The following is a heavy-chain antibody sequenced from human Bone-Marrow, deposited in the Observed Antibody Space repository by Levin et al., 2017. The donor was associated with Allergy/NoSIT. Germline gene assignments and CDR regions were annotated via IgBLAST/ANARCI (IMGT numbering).Heavy chain of an antibody. D-gene: IGHD3-3*02. CDR1: GFTFSAYW. CDR2: VKQDGSDK. CDR3: ARHSIEYSLLPLYGMDV. Sequence: GESLKISCVASGFTFSAYWMHWVRQAPGKGLEWVASVKQDGSDKYYVESVKGRFTISRDNVKNSLYVEMNSLRTEDSAVYYCARHSIEYSLLPLYGMDVWGQGTTVTVSS. V-gene: IGHV3-7*01. J-gene: IGHJ6*02.